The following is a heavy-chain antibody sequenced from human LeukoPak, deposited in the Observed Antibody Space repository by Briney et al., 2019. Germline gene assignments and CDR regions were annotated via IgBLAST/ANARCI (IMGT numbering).Heavy chain of an antibody. D-gene: IGHD1-26*01. CDR1: GLTFSDYA. Sequence: GGSLRLSCAVSGLTFSDYAMSWVRQAPGKGLEWVSVISGSGDNQYYADSMKGRFTISRDNSKNMLYLQINSLTAEDTAVYYCAKGMRGSNPYNWFDPWGQGTLVTVSS. J-gene: IGHJ5*02. V-gene: IGHV3-23*01. CDR3: AKGMRGSNPYNWFDP. CDR2: ISGSGDNQ.